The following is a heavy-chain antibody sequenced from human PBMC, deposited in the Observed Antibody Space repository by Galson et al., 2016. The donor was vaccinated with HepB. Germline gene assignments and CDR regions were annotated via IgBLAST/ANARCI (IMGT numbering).Heavy chain of an antibody. D-gene: IGHD5-18*01. V-gene: IGHV4-39*01. CDR3: ARVYTSGEYCFDY. CDR2: IYYSGST. J-gene: IGHJ4*02. Sequence: SETLSLTCTVSGGSVSGPIYYWGWIRQSPGKGLEWIATIYYSGSTYYNPSLKSRVTVSVDTSKNQFSLRLTSVTAADTAIYYCARVYTSGEYCFDYWGQGTLVTVSS. CDR1: GGSVSGPIYY.